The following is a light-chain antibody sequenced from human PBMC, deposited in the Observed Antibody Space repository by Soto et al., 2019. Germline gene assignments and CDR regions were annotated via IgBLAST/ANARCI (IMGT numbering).Light chain of an antibody. CDR1: QSVSSG. J-gene: IGKJ1*01. Sequence: EIVLTQSPGTLSLSPGERATLSCRASQSVSSGLAWYQQKPGQAPRLLMYDASTRATDIPDRFSGGGSGTDFTRTISRLEPEDVAVYYCQQYGGSPWTFGQGTKVEIK. CDR3: QQYGGSPWT. V-gene: IGKV3-20*01. CDR2: DAS.